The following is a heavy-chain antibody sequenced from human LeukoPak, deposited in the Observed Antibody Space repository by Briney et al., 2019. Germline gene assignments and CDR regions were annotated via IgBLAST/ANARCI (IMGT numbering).Heavy chain of an antibody. CDR3: ARGDSSRGYYYMDV. CDR2: IYHSGST. Sequence: SETLSLTCTVSGYSISSGYYWGWIRQPPGKGLEWIGSIYHSGSTYYNPSLKSRVTISVDTSKNQFSLKLSSVTAADTAVYYCARGDSSRGYYYMDVWGRGTTVTVSS. J-gene: IGHJ6*03. V-gene: IGHV4-38-2*02. D-gene: IGHD2-21*01. CDR1: GYSISSGYY.